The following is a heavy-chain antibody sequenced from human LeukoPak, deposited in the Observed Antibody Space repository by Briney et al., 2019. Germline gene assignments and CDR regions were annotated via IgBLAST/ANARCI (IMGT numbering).Heavy chain of an antibody. Sequence: ASVKVSCKASGYTFTSYGISWVRQAPGQGLEWMGWISAYNGNTNYAQKLQGRVTMTTDTSTSTAYMELRSLRSDDMAVYYCARDRPYYYDSSGINWFGPWGQGTLVTVSS. CDR3: ARDRPYYYDSSGINWFGP. CDR2: ISAYNGNT. D-gene: IGHD3-22*01. V-gene: IGHV1-18*03. CDR1: GYTFTSYG. J-gene: IGHJ5*02.